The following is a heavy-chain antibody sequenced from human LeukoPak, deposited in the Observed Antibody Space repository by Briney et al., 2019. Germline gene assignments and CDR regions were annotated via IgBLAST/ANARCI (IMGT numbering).Heavy chain of an antibody. J-gene: IGHJ4*02. D-gene: IGHD4-23*01. CDR2: ISAYNGNT. V-gene: IGHV1-69*13. CDR1: GGTFSNYA. CDR3: ARTTSTVVSYEVFDY. Sequence: SVKVSCKASGGTFSNYAISWVRQAPGEGLEWMGWISAYNGNTNYAQKFQGRVTITADESTSTAYMELSSLRSEDTAVYYCARTTSTVVSYEVFDYWGQGTLVTVSS.